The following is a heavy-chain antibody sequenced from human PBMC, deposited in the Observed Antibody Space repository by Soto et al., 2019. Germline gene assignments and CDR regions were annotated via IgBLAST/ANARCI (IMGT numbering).Heavy chain of an antibody. Sequence: VQLLESGGGLVQPGVSLRLSCAASVFTFSNFAMFWVRQAPGKGLEGDSSISRTGGAAHYADSVNGRFTISRDNSKNTRFLQMDSLRAEDTAVYYCAKAYDYIWGSYPREIDYWGQGTLVTVSS. CDR3: AKAYDYIWGSYPREIDY. V-gene: IGHV3-23*01. J-gene: IGHJ4*02. D-gene: IGHD3-16*02. CDR2: ISRTGGAA. CDR1: VFTFSNFA.